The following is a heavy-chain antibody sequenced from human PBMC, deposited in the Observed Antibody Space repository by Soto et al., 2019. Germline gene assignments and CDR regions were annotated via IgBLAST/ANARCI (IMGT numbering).Heavy chain of an antibody. V-gene: IGHV1-18*01. CDR1: GYTFTSYG. CDR2: SSAYNGVT. Sequence: QVQLVQSGGEVKKPGASVKVSCKASGYTFTSYGITWVRQAPGQGLEWMGWSSAYNGVTKYAQKFQDRVTMTTDTSTSTAYMALRSLRSDDTAVYYCARGPRSGYCSGGSCHYFDYWGQGTLVTVSS. J-gene: IGHJ4*02. CDR3: ARGPRSGYCSGGSCHYFDY. D-gene: IGHD2-15*01.